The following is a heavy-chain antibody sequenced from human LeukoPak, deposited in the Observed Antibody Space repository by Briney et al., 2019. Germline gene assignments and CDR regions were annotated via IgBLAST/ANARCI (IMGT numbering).Heavy chain of an antibody. D-gene: IGHD5-18*01. CDR1: GASISSGGYY. Sequence: SETLSLPCTVSGASISSGGYYWSWIRQHPGKGLEWIGYIYYSGSSYYNPSLKSRLTISEDTSKNQFSLKLSSVTAADTAVYYCARSLPSETAMAALWFDPLGQGTLVTVSS. V-gene: IGHV4-31*03. CDR2: IYYSGSS. CDR3: ARSLPSETAMAALWFDP. J-gene: IGHJ5*02.